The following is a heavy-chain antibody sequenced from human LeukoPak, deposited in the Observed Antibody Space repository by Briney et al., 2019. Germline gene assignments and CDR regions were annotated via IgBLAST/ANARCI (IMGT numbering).Heavy chain of an antibody. CDR2: MYYSGST. CDR1: GGSISSYY. Sequence: TSSETLSLTCTVSGGSISSYYWSWIRQPPGKGLEWIGYMYYSGSTNYNPSLKSRVTISVDTSKNQISLKLSSVTAADTAVYYCARAYGSGSYALDNWSQGTLVTVSS. V-gene: IGHV4-59*08. CDR3: ARAYGSGSYALDN. D-gene: IGHD3-10*01. J-gene: IGHJ4*02.